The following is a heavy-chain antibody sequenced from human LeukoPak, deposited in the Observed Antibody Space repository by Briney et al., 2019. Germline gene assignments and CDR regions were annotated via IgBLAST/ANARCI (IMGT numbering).Heavy chain of an antibody. Sequence: PGGSLRLSCAASGFTFSSYSMNWVRQAPGKGLEWVSSISSSSSYIYYADSVKGRFTISRDNAKNSLYLQMNSLRAEDTAVYYCARDADSSSWYLTDWGQGTLVTVSS. D-gene: IGHD6-13*01. CDR2: ISSSSSYI. J-gene: IGHJ4*02. CDR3: ARDADSSSWYLTD. V-gene: IGHV3-21*01. CDR1: GFTFSSYS.